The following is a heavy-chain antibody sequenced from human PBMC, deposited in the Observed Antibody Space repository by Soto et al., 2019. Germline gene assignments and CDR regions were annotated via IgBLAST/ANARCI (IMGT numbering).Heavy chain of an antibody. CDR2: ISGSGGST. V-gene: IGHV3-23*01. Sequence: GGSLRLSCAASGFTFSSYAMSWVRQAPGKGLEWVSAISGSGGSTYYAESVKGRFTISRDNSKNALYLQMNSLRAEDTAVYYCAKESATVTTARHFDYWGQGTLVTVSS. D-gene: IGHD4-17*01. J-gene: IGHJ4*02. CDR3: AKESATVTTARHFDY. CDR1: GFTFSSYA.